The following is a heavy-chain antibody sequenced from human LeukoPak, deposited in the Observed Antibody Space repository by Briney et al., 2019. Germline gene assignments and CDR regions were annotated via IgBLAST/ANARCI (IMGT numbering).Heavy chain of an antibody. CDR2: IYYSGST. D-gene: IGHD3-9*01. CDR3: ARSGLRYFVEAFDI. CDR1: GGSISSYY. V-gene: IGHV4-59*01. J-gene: IGHJ3*02. Sequence: SETLSLTCTVSGGSISSYYWSWIRQPPGKGLEWIGYIYYSGSTNYNPSLKSRVTISVDTSKNQFSLKLSSVTAADTAVYYCARSGLRYFVEAFDIWGQGTKVTVSS.